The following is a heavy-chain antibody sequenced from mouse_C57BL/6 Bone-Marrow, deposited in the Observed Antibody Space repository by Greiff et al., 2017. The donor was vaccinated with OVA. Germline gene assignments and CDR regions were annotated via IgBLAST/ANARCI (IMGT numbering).Heavy chain of an antibody. D-gene: IGHD2-3*01. CDR1: GFTFSSYG. CDR2: ISSGGSYT. V-gene: IGHV5-6*01. CDR3: ARTSDGYFFAY. Sequence: EVQRVESGGDLVKPGGSLKLSCAASGFTFSSYGMSWVRQTPDKRLEWVATISSGGSYTYYPDSVKGRFTISRDNAKNTLYLQMSSLKSEDTAMYYCARTSDGYFFAYWGQGTLVTVSA. J-gene: IGHJ3*01.